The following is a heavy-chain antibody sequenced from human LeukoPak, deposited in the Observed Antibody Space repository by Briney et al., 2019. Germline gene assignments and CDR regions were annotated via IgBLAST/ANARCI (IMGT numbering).Heavy chain of an antibody. Sequence: ASLTVSCKASGYTFTGYYMHWVRQAPGQGLEWMGWISPNSGGTNYAQTFQGRVTMTRDTSISTAYMELSRLRSDDTAVYYCARSVGLAGYYFDYWGQGTLVTVSS. V-gene: IGHV1-2*02. D-gene: IGHD6-19*01. CDR1: GYTFTGYY. CDR2: ISPNSGGT. J-gene: IGHJ4*02. CDR3: ARSVGLAGYYFDY.